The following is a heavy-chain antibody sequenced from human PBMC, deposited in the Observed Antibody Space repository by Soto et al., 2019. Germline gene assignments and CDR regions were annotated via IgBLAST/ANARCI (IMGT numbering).Heavy chain of an antibody. D-gene: IGHD3-22*01. CDR2: THYSGST. J-gene: IGHJ4*02. V-gene: IGHV4-38-2*01. CDR3: ARGDYHYYSSGYDY. CDR1: GYSINRGYY. Sequence: SETLSLTCAVSGYSINRGYYWGWIRQPPGKGLEWIGSTHYSGSTYYNPSLKSRVTISVDTSKNQFSLKLSSVTAADTAVYYCARGDYHYYSSGYDYWGQGTLVTVSS.